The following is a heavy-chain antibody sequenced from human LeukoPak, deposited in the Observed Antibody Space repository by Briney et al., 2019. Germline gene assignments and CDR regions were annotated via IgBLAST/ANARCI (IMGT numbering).Heavy chain of an antibody. CDR2: MNPNSGNT. Sequence: ASVRVSCKASGHTFTSYDINRVRQATGQGLEWMGWMNPNSGNTGYAQKFQGRVTITRNTSISTAYMELSSLRSEDTAVHYCARGIIGVHDYWGQGTLVTVSS. J-gene: IGHJ4*02. CDR1: GHTFTSYD. CDR3: ARGIIGVHDY. D-gene: IGHD3-10*01. V-gene: IGHV1-8*03.